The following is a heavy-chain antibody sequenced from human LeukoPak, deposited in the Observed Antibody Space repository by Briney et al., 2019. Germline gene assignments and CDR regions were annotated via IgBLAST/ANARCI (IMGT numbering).Heavy chain of an antibody. Sequence: GGSLGLSCAASGFTFTSYAMSWVRQAPGKGLEWVSTITGSGAYTYYADFVKGRFTISRDNSKKTLYLQMDSLRAEDMAVYYCAKWGFTYGPGYFDYWGQGTLVTVSS. J-gene: IGHJ4*02. CDR2: ITGSGAYT. CDR3: AKWGFTYGPGYFDY. V-gene: IGHV3-23*01. CDR1: GFTFTSYA. D-gene: IGHD3-10*01.